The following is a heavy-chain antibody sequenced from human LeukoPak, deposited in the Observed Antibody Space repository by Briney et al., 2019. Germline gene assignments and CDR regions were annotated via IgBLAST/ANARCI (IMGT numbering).Heavy chain of an antibody. J-gene: IGHJ4*02. V-gene: IGHV5-51*01. CDR3: ARRGGAVAGNFDY. D-gene: IGHD6-19*01. CDR2: LYPGDSDT. Sequence: GESLKISSKGSGYSFTNYWIGWVRQLPGKGLEWMGILYPGDSDTRYSPSFEGQVTISADKSISTAYLQWSSLTASDTAMYYCARRGGAVAGNFDYWGQGTLVSVSS. CDR1: GYSFTNYW.